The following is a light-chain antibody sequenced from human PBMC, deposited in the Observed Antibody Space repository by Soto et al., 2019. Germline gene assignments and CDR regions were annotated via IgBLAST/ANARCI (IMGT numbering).Light chain of an antibody. CDR3: RQHYSYSPT. CDR1: QSIGSW. CDR2: DAS. V-gene: IGKV1-5*01. Sequence: DIQMTQSLSTLSGSVGDRVTITCRASQSIGSWLAWYQQKPGKAPTSLIYDASTFQSGVPSSFSGSGSGTEFTLPTSSMQHADFLTYYCRQHYSYSPTFGQGTKVDIK. J-gene: IGKJ1*01.